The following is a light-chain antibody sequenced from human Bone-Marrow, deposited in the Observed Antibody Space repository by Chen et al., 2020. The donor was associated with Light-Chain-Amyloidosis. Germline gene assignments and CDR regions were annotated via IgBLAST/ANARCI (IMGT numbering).Light chain of an antibody. CDR1: NIGSTS. V-gene: IGLV3-21*02. CDR3: QVWDRSSDRPV. Sequence: SYVLTQPSSVSVAPGQTATIACGGNNIGSTSVHWYQQTPGQAPLLVVYDDSDRPSGIPERVSGSNCGNTATLTISRGEAGDEADYYCQVWDRSSDRPVFGGGTKLTVL. CDR2: DDS. J-gene: IGLJ3*02.